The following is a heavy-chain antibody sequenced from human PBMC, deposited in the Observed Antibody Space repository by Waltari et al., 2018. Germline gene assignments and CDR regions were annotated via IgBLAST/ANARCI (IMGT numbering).Heavy chain of an antibody. J-gene: IGHJ4*02. V-gene: IGHV3-23*04. CDR3: AKDFDIAAARGHFDY. CDR2: MSGSGYST. D-gene: IGHD6-13*01. CDR1: GFTCSSYA. Sequence: EVQLVESGGGLVQPGGSLRLSCAASGFTCSSYALRWVRQAPGKGLEGVAGMSGSGYSTYYADSVKGRFTISRDNSKNTLYLQMNSLRAEDTAVYYCAKDFDIAAARGHFDYWGQGTLVTVSS.